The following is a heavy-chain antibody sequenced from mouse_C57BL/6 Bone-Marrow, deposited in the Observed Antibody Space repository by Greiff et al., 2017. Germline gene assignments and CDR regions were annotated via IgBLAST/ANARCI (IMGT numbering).Heavy chain of an antibody. CDR3: ARPGTDY. CDR2: INPGSGGT. D-gene: IGHD4-1*01. J-gene: IGHJ2*01. V-gene: IGHV1-54*01. CDR1: GYAFTNYL. Sequence: QVHVKQSGAELVRPGTSVKVSCKASGYAFTNYLIAWVQQRPGQGLEWIGVINPGSGGTNYNEKFKGKATLTADKSSSTPYMQLSSLQSEDSAVYFCARPGTDYWGQGTTLTVSS.